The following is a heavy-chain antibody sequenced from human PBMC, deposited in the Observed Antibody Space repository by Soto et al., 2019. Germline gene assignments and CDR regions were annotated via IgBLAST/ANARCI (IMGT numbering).Heavy chain of an antibody. J-gene: IGHJ4*02. CDR2: TIRTFGTA. V-gene: IGHV1-69*01. CDR3: ARDFGRHSGGIDY. Sequence: QVQLVQSGAEVKKPGSSVKVSCKASGGTFSSYSINWVRQAPGQGLECMGETIRTFGTANYAQKFQGRVTITADESTSTAYMELSSLRSEDTAVYYCARDFGRHSGGIDYWGQGALVTVSS. CDR1: GGTFSSYS. D-gene: IGHD1-26*01.